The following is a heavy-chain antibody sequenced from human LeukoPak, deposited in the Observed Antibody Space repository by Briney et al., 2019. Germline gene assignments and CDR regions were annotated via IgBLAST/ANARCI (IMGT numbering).Heavy chain of an antibody. CDR3: ARVGSSWYWEDFDY. D-gene: IGHD6-13*01. J-gene: IGHJ4*02. V-gene: IGHV3-74*01. CDR1: GITFSSYW. CDR2: INSDGSSI. Sequence: GGSLRLSCAASGITFSSYWMHWVRQAPGKGLVWVSRINSDGSSINYADSVKGRFTVSRDNAKNTLYLQMNSLRVEDTAVYYCARVGSSWYWEDFDYWGQGTLVTVSS.